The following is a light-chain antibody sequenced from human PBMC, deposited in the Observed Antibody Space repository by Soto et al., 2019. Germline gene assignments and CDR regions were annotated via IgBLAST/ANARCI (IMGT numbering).Light chain of an antibody. V-gene: IGKV3-20*01. Sequence: EIVLTQSPCTLSLSPGERATLSCRAIQSVSNNYLAWYQKKPGQAPRLLIYGASNRATGIPDRFSGSGSGTDFTLTISRLEPADFAVYYCQRYGSSRPWTFGQGTKADIK. J-gene: IGKJ1*01. CDR2: GAS. CDR1: QSVSNNY. CDR3: QRYGSSRPWT.